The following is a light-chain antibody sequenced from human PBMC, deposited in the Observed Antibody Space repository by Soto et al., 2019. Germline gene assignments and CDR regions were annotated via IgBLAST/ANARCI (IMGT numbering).Light chain of an antibody. J-gene: IGKJ4*01. CDR1: EGIYSH. CDR3: QQLNRNSL. Sequence: DVQLTQSPSFVSASVGDRVTITCRASEGIYSHLAWYQQQPGRAPKLLIFAASTFQSGVLSRFSGGGSGAEFTLTITALQPEYFATYFCQQLNRNSLFGGGTRVEIK. CDR2: AAS. V-gene: IGKV1-9*01.